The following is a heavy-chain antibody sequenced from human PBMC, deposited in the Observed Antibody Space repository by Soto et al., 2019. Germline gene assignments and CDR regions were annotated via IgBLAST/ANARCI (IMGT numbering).Heavy chain of an antibody. V-gene: IGHV2-5*02. J-gene: IGHJ3*02. CDR2: IYWDDDK. CDR3: ALPYNWNCGGAFDS. D-gene: IGHD1-7*01. CDR1: GFSLSTSGVG. Sequence: QITLKESGPTLVKPTQTLTLTCTFSGFSLSTSGVGVGWIRQPPGKALEWLALIYWDDDKRYSPSLKSRLTITKDTSKTPVVLTLPNMDPVDSATYYCALPYNWNCGGAFDSWGQWTMVTVSS.